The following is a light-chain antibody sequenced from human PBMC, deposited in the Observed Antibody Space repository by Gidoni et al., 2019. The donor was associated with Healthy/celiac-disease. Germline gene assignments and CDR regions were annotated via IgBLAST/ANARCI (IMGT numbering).Light chain of an antibody. CDR3: QSYDSSLSGLL. CDR1: SSNSGAGYD. J-gene: IGLJ3*02. CDR2: GNS. V-gene: IGLV1-40*01. Sequence: QSVLPPPPSVSAAPGQRVTISCTGSSSNSGAGYDVHWYQQLPGTAPKLLIYGNSNRPSGVPDRFSCSKSGTSASLAITGLQAEDEADYYCQSYDSSLSGLLFGGGTKLTVL.